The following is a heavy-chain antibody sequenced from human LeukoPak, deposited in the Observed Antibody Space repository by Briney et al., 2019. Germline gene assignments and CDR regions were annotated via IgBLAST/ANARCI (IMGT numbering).Heavy chain of an antibody. D-gene: IGHD5-18*01. CDR2: IIPILGIA. V-gene: IGHV1-69*04. J-gene: IGHJ6*02. CDR3: ARDCGYSYGTWGYYNYYYGMDV. Sequence: GASVKVSCKASGGTFSSYAISWVRQAPGQGLEWMGRIIPILGIANYAQKFQGRVTITADKSTSTAYMELSSLRSEDTAVYYCARDCGYSYGTWGYYNYYYGMDVWGQGTTVTVSS. CDR1: GGTFSSYA.